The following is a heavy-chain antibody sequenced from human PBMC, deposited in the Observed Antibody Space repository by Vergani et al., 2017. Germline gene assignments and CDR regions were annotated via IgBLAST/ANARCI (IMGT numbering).Heavy chain of an antibody. J-gene: IGHJ4*02. CDR1: GLTLSSYG. V-gene: IGHV3-30*02. CDR3: AKYSAERQGYNYEYCLDY. D-gene: IGHD5-24*01. Sequence: QVQLVESGGGVVQPGRSMRLSCSASGLTLSSYGVHWVRQAPGRGLESVTFTRPHEDGAFYADSVNGRFTISRDSFKNSLYLQMDSLRPEDTALYYCAKYSAERQGYNYEYCLDYWGQGTLVTVSS. CDR2: TRPHEDGA.